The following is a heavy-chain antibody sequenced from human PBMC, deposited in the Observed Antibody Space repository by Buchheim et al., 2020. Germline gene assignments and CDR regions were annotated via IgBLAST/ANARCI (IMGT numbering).Heavy chain of an antibody. CDR2: IKPDGSEM. D-gene: IGHD2-15*01. CDR3: AKEHCSGGSCYVGLDY. CDR1: GFTFSSYW. J-gene: IGHJ4*02. Sequence: EVLLVESGGDLVQPGGSLRLSCATSGFTFSSYWMTWVRRAPGRGLEWVANIKPDGSEMYYVDSVKGRFIISRDNPANSLYLQMNSLRAEDTAVYYCAKEHCSGGSCYVGLDYWGQGTL. V-gene: IGHV3-7*04.